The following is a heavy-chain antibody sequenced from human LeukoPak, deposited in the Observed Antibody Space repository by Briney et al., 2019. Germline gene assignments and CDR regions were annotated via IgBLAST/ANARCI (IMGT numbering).Heavy chain of an antibody. CDR3: AREGRGYSYAFEY. D-gene: IGHD5-18*01. J-gene: IGHJ4*02. CDR2: INSDGSST. V-gene: IGHV3-74*01. Sequence: GGSLRLSCAASGFTFSSYWMHWVRQAPGKGLVCFSRINSDGSSTSYADSVKGRFTISRDNGQNTLYLQMNSLRAEDTAVYYCAREGRGYSYAFEYWDQGTLVTVSS. CDR1: GFTFSSYW.